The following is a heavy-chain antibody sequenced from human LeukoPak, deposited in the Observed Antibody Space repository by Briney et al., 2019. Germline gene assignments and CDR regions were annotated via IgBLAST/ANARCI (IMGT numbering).Heavy chain of an antibody. CDR2: VYQSGTT. CDR1: SGSIGTFY. Sequence: SETLSLTCTVSSGSIGTFYWSWIRQPPGKGLEWIGYVYQSGTTSYNPSLKRRVTISADTSKNQFSLRVTSVTAADTAVYYCARHGGSLGYFDNWGQGTLVTVSS. V-gene: IGHV4-59*08. CDR3: ARHGGSLGYFDN. J-gene: IGHJ4*02. D-gene: IGHD1-26*01.